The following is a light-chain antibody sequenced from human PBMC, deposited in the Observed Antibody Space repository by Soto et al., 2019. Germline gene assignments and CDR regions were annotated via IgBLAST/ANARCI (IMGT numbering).Light chain of an antibody. CDR2: GAS. Sequence: EIVLTQSPGTLSLSPGERATLSCRASQSVSSSYLAWYQQKPGQAPRLLIYGASSRATGIPDRFSGSGSGTDFTLTISRLELEDFAVYYCQQYGSSPPWFTFGPGTKVDIK. J-gene: IGKJ3*01. V-gene: IGKV3-20*01. CDR3: QQYGSSPPWFT. CDR1: QSVSSSY.